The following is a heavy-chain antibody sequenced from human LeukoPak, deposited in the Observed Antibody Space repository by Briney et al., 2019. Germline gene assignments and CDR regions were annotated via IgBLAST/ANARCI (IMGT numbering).Heavy chain of an antibody. CDR2: INHSGST. V-gene: IGHV4-34*01. Sequence: SETLSLTCAVYGGSFSGYYWSWIRQPPGKGLEWIGEINHSGSTNYNPSLKSRVTISVDTSKNQFSLKLSSVTAADTAVYYCARRRIYSNYYYYYYCMDVWGKGTTVTVSS. CDR3: ARRRIYSNYYYYYYCMDV. CDR1: GGSFSGYY. D-gene: IGHD4-11*01. J-gene: IGHJ6*04.